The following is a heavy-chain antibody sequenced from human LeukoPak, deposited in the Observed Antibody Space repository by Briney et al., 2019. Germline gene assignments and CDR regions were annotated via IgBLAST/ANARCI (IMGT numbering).Heavy chain of an antibody. CDR2: IYYSGST. D-gene: IGHD5-24*01. V-gene: IGHV4-59*01. CDR3: ARVGKKRWLQFRDAFDI. Sequence: SETLSLTCTVSGCSISSYYWSWIRQPPGKGLEWIGYIYYSGSTNYNPSLKSRVTISVDTSKNQFSLKLSSVTAADTAVYYCARVGKKRWLQFRDAFDIWGQGTMVTVSS. CDR1: GCSISSYY. J-gene: IGHJ3*02.